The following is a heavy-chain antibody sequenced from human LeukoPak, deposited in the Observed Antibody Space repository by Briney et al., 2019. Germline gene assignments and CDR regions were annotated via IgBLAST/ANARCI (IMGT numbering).Heavy chain of an antibody. CDR2: ILGSGGST. Sequence: GGSLRLSCAASGFTFSSYDMAWVRQAPGKGLEWVSHILGSGGSTYYADCVKGRFTISRDNYKNTVYVKMNSLRPEDTAVYYCSKVKCYFGYPLGWFDPWGQGSLVTVSS. CDR1: GFTFSSYD. CDR3: SKVKCYFGYPLGWFDP. V-gene: IGHV3-23*01. J-gene: IGHJ5*02. D-gene: IGHD5-18*01.